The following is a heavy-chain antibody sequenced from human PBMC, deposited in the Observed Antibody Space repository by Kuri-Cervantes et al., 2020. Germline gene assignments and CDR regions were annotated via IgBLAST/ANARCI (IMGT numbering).Heavy chain of an antibody. J-gene: IGHJ3*02. CDR3: ARGSKGAFDI. V-gene: IGHV6-1*01. CDR2: TYYRSKWYN. CDR1: GDSVSSNSAA. Sequence: SQTLSLTFAISGDSVSSNSAAWNWIRQSPSRGLEWLGRTYYRSKWYNDYGVSVKSRITINPETSKNQVSLQLNSVTPEDMAVYYCARGSKGAFDIWGQGTMVTVSS.